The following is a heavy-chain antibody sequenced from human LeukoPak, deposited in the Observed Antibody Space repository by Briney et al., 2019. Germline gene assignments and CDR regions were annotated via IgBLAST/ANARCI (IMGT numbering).Heavy chain of an antibody. CDR3: TRDRLGESSWFDP. J-gene: IGHJ5*02. CDR2: MNPNSGGA. V-gene: IGHV1-2*02. CDR1: GYTFTDYN. D-gene: IGHD3-16*01. Sequence: ASVKVSCKASGYTFTDYNIHWVRQAPGQGLEWMGWMNPNSGGANYAQKFQDRVTMTRDTSISTAYMELSGVRSDDSAVYYCTRDRLGESSWFDPWGQGTLVTVSS.